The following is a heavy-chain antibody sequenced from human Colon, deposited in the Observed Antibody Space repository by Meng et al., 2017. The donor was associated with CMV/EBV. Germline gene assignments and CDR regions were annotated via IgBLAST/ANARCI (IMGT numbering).Heavy chain of an antibody. CDR1: GGSISSSSDY. J-gene: IGHJ5*02. CDR3: ATMTTVRGWFDP. CDR2: IYYSGST. D-gene: IGHD4-11*01. V-gene: IGHV4-39*07. Sequence: GSLRLSCTVSGGSISSSSDYWGWIRQPPGKGLEWIGNIYYSGSTHYNPSLKSRVTISVDTSKNQFSLKLSSVTAADTAVYYCATMTTVRGWFDPWGQGTLVTVSS.